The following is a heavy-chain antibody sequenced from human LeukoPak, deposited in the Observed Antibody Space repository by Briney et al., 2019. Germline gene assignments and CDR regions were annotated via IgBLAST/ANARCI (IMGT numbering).Heavy chain of an antibody. CDR3: ARDPGYYDSSGYPHNYYFDY. V-gene: IGHV3-30*04. Sequence: PGRSLRLSCAASGFTFSSYAMHWVRQAPGKGLEWVAVISYDGSNKYYADSVKGRFTISRDNSKNTLYLQMNSLRAEDTAVYYCARDPGYYDSSGYPHNYYFDYWGQGTLVTVSS. D-gene: IGHD3-22*01. J-gene: IGHJ4*02. CDR1: GFTFSSYA. CDR2: ISYDGSNK.